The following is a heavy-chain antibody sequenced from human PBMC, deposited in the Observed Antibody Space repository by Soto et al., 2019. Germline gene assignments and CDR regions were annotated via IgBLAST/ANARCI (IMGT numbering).Heavy chain of an antibody. D-gene: IGHD3-9*01. J-gene: IGHJ6*02. CDR2: INHRGGT. V-gene: IGHV4-34*01. CDR3: AIGGYDMLTGRKEGMDV. CDR1: GGSFSGYY. Sequence: SETLSLTCAVYGGSFSGYYWSWIRQPPGKGLEWIGEINHRGGTNYNPSLKSRVTISVDTSKNQVSLKLTSVTAADTAVYYCAIGGYDMLTGRKEGMDVWGQGTTVTVSS.